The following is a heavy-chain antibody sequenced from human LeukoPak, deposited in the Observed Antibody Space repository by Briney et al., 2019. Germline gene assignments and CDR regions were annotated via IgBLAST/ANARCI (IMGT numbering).Heavy chain of an antibody. V-gene: IGHV4-59*01. CDR1: GGSISSYY. CDR2: IYYSGST. D-gene: IGHD5-18*01. J-gene: IGHJ5*02. Sequence: SGTLSLTCTVSGGSISSYYWSWIRQPPGKGLEWIGYIYYSGSTNYNPSLKSRVTISVDTSKNQFSLKLSSVTAADTAVYYCARGGYWIKNWFDPWGQGTLVTVSS. CDR3: ARGGYWIKNWFDP.